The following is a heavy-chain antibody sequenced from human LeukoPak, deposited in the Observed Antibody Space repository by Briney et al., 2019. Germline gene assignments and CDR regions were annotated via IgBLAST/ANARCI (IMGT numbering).Heavy chain of an antibody. Sequence: TSETLSLTCTVSLYSISSGYFRGWIRQPPGKGLEWIGSIFHSGDVYYNPSLKSRVTISVDTSKNRFSLKVTSVTAADTALYYCARVVASTSIDAWGQGTLVTVST. CDR3: ARVVASTSIDA. CDR2: IFHSGDV. CDR1: LYSISSGYF. D-gene: IGHD2-15*01. V-gene: IGHV4-38-2*02. J-gene: IGHJ5*02.